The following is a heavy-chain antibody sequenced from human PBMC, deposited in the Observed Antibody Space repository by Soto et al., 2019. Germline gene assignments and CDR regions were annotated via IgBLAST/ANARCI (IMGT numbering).Heavy chain of an antibody. V-gene: IGHV1-69*01. D-gene: IGHD2-21*02. J-gene: IGHJ4*02. CDR3: ARSTPRGYCGGDCYFDY. CDR1: GGTFSSYA. Sequence: QVQLVQSGAEVKKPGSSVKVSCKASGGTFSSYAISWVRQAPGQGLEWMGGIIPIFGTANYAQKFQGRVTITADESTSTAYMELSSLGSEDTAVYYCARSTPRGYCGGDCYFDYWGQGTLVTVSS. CDR2: IIPIFGTA.